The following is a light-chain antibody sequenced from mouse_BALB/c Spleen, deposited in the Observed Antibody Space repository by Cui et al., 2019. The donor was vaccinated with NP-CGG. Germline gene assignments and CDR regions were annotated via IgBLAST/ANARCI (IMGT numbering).Light chain of an antibody. CDR1: TGAVTTSNY. CDR2: GTK. V-gene: IGLV1*01. CDR3: VLWYSNHWV. Sequence: QAVVTQESALTTSPGETVTLTCRSSTGAVTTSNYANWVQEKPDHLFTGLIGGTKNRTPGVPARFSGSLIGDKDALTITGAQTEDEAIYFCVLWYSNHWVFSGGTKLTVL. J-gene: IGLJ1*01.